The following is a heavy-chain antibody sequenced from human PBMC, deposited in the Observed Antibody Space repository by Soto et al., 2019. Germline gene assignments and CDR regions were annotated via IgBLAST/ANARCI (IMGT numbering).Heavy chain of an antibody. J-gene: IGHJ4*02. CDR3: TTHRQYYYDSSGYTD. CDR2: IRSKANSYAT. V-gene: IGHV3-73*01. D-gene: IGHD3-22*01. CDR1: GFTFSGSA. Sequence: GGSLRLSCAASGFTFSGSAMHWVRQASGKGLEWVGRIRSKANSYATAYAAPVKGRFTISRDDSKTMLYLQVNSLKTEDTAVYYCTTHRQYYYDSSGYTDWGQGTLVTVSS.